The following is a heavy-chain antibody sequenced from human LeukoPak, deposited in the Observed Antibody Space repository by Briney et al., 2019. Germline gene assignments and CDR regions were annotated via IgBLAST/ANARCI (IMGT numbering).Heavy chain of an antibody. D-gene: IGHD4-17*01. V-gene: IGHV1-8*01. Sequence: ASVKVSCKASGYTFTSYDINWVRQTTGQGLEWMGWMNPNSGNTGYAQKFQGRVTMTRNTSISTAYMELSSLRSEDTAVYYCARVDRDTVTVDYWGQGTLVTVSS. CDR1: GYTFTSYD. CDR2: MNPNSGNT. J-gene: IGHJ4*02. CDR3: ARVDRDTVTVDY.